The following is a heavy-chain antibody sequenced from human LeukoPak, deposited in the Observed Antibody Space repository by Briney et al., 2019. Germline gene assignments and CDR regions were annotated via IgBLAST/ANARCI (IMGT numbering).Heavy chain of an antibody. V-gene: IGHV3-21*01. J-gene: IGHJ3*02. CDR2: ISSSSTYM. CDR3: ASVGPYSSSPRPWAFDI. D-gene: IGHD6-6*01. CDR1: GFTFSSYS. Sequence: GGSLRLSCAASGFTFSSYSMNWVRQAPGKGLEWVSSISSSSTYMYYADSVKGRFTISRDDAKNSLYLQMNSLRAEDTAVYYRASVGPYSSSPRPWAFDIWGQGTMVTVSS.